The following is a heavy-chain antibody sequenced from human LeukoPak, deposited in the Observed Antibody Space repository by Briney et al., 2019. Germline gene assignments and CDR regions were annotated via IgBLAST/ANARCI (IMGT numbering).Heavy chain of an antibody. J-gene: IGHJ6*02. D-gene: IGHD1-26*01. CDR1: GFTFSGST. CDR3: IRGAASGSYYGFDV. V-gene: IGHV3-73*01. Sequence: PGGSLRLSCAAFGFTFSGSTMHWVRQASGKGLEWVGRIRSKANNYATAYATSVKGRFTLSRDDSKNTAYLQMNSLKTEDTAVYYCIRGAASGSYYGFDVWGQGATVTVSS. CDR2: IRSKANNYAT.